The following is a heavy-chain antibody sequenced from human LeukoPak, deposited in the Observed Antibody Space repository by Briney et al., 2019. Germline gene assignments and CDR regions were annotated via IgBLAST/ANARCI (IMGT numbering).Heavy chain of an antibody. CDR3: TRGHHGLEY. J-gene: IGHJ4*02. CDR2: ISPSGSSI. Sequence: GGSLRLSCAVSGLTFIYSYMSWTRQAPCKGPELVSYISPSGSSIFYVDSVKGRFTISRDNAKNSLYLQMNSLRAEDTAVYYCTRGHHGLEYWGQGTLVTVSS. CDR1: GLTFIYSY. V-gene: IGHV3-11*01. D-gene: IGHD1-14*01.